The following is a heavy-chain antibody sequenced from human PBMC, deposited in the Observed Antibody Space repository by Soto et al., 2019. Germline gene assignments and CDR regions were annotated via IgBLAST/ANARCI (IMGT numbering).Heavy chain of an antibody. J-gene: IGHJ6*03. CDR3: ARLSGGDYDILTGYFGNYYYMDV. CDR2: IYYSGST. V-gene: IGHV4-59*08. D-gene: IGHD3-9*01. CDR1: GGSISSYY. Sequence: SETLSLTCTVSGGSISSYYWSWIRQPPGKGLEWIGYIYYSGSTNYNPSLKSRVTISVDTSKNQFSLKLSSVTAADTAVYYCARLSGGDYDILTGYFGNYYYMDVWGKGTTVTVSS.